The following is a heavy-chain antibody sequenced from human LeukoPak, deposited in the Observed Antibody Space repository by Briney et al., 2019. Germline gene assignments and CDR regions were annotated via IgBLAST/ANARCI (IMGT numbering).Heavy chain of an antibody. J-gene: IGHJ4*02. CDR1: GFTYSSHR. Sequence: PGGSLRLSCAASGFTYSSHRMHWVRQVPGKGLVWVSVINSDGSTTNYADSVKGRFTTSRDNTKNTLYLQMNSLRAEDTAVYYCARGITYYYDSSGYSGYGYWGQGTLVTVSS. CDR3: ARGITYYYDSSGYSGYGY. V-gene: IGHV3-74*01. D-gene: IGHD3-22*01. CDR2: INSDGSTT.